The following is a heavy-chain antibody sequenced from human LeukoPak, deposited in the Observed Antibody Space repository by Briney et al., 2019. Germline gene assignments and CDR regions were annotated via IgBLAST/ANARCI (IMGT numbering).Heavy chain of an antibody. Sequence: PGGSLRLSCAASRFTFSSYAMSWVRQAPGKGLEWVSTVSGSGFSIYYADSVKGRFTLSRDNSKNTLYLQMNSLRAGDTAVYYCAKDLFGGAARAYFDYWGQGTLVTVSS. J-gene: IGHJ4*02. CDR3: AKDLFGGAARAYFDY. V-gene: IGHV3-23*01. D-gene: IGHD3-16*01. CDR2: VSGSGFSI. CDR1: RFTFSSYA.